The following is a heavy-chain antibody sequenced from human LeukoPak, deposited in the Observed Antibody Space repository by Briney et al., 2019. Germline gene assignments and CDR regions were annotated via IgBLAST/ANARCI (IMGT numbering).Heavy chain of an antibody. D-gene: IGHD1-1*01. CDR2: ISNDGRNK. V-gene: IGHV3-30*04. J-gene: IGHJ4*02. CDR1: TFTFSNYA. CDR3: ARGGFAYNIDY. Sequence: PGKSLRLSCAVSTFTFSNYAMRWVRQAPVKGLEWVAVISNDGRNKYYADSVKGRFTISRDNSKDTLYLQMNSLSVEDTAVYYCARGGFAYNIDYWGQGTLVTVSS.